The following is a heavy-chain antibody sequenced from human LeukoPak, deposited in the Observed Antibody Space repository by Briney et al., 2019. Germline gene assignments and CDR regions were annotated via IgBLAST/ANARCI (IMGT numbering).Heavy chain of an antibody. V-gene: IGHV3-21*01. J-gene: IGHJ4*02. D-gene: IGHD5-12*01. CDR2: ISSSSSYI. CDR1: GFNFSSYG. CDR3: ARDRLGYRLHYFDY. Sequence: PGGSLRLSCAASGFNFSSYGMNWVRQPPGKGLEWVSSISSSSSYIYYADSVKGRFTISRDNAKNSVYLEMNSLRAEDTAVYYRARDRLGYRLHYFDYWGQGTLVTVSS.